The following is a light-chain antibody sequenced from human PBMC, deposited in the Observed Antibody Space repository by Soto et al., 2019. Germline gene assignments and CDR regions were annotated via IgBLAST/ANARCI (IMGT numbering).Light chain of an antibody. CDR2: GAS. CDR3: QQYNNWPPYT. CDR1: QSVSSN. V-gene: IGKV3-15*01. J-gene: IGKJ2*01. Sequence: EIVMTQSPVTLSVSPGERATLSCRASQSVSSNLAWYQQKCGQAPRLLIYGASTRATGIPARFSGNGSGTEFTLTIRSLQSEDFAIYYCQQYNNWPPYTFGQGTKLEI.